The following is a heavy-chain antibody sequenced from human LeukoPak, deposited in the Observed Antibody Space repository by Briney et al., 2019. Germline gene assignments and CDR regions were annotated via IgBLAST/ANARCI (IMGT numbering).Heavy chain of an antibody. CDR1: GFTFSTYW. D-gene: IGHD2-8*01. J-gene: IGHJ4*02. CDR2: INQYGSEK. Sequence: GGSLRLSCATSGFTFSTYWMSWVRQAPGKGLEWVANINQYGSEKYYVDSVKGRFTISRDNANSSLYLQMNSLRADDTAVYYCANGDGFDYWGQGTLVTVSS. CDR3: ANGDGFDY. V-gene: IGHV3-7*01.